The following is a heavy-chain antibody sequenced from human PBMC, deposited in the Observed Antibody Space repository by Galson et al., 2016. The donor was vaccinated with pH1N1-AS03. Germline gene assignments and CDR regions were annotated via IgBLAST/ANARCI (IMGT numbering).Heavy chain of an antibody. CDR1: GYSFTRYW. J-gene: IGHJ4*02. CDR2: IDPDDSYT. CDR3: ARHPLMGRNWYVD. Sequence: QSGAEVKKPGESLRISCEASGYSFTRYWITWVRQMSGKGLEWMGKIDPDDSYTTYNPAFQGHVTISVDKSITTAYLQWSSLKASDTAMYYCARHPLMGRNWYVDWGQGALVTVSS. D-gene: IGHD3-10*02. V-gene: IGHV5-10-1*01.